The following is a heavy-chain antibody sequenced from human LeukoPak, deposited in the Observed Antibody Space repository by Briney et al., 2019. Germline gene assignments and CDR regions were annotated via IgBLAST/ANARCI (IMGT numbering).Heavy chain of an antibody. Sequence: PGGSLRLSCAASGFTVSSNYMSWVRQAPGKGLEWVSVIYSGGSTYYADSVKGRFTISRDNSKNTLYLQMNSLRAEDTAVYYCARSPQVWYSSSWYFDCWGQGTLVTVSS. V-gene: IGHV3-53*01. D-gene: IGHD6-13*01. CDR2: IYSGGST. J-gene: IGHJ4*02. CDR1: GFTVSSNY. CDR3: ARSPQVWYSSSWYFDC.